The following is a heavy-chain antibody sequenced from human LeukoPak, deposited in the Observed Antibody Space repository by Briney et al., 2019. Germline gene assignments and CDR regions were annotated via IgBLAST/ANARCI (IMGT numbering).Heavy chain of an antibody. D-gene: IGHD3-10*01. V-gene: IGHV4-34*01. CDR1: GGSFSGYY. J-gene: IGHJ4*02. Sequence: KPSETLSLTCAVYGGSFSGYYWSWIRQPPGKGLEWIGEINHSGSTYYNPSLKSRVTISVDRSKNQFSLKLSSVTAADTAVYYCAREFGARFDYWGQGTLVTVSS. CDR2: INHSGST. CDR3: AREFGARFDY.